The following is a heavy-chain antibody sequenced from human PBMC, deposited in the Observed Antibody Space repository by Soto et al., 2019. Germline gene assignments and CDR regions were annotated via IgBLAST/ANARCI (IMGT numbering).Heavy chain of an antibody. Sequence: PSETLSLTCSVSGGSISGYYWTWIRQTPVKGLEWIGYVYYSGSTNYNPSLKSRVTMSVDTSRNQFSLRLRSVTAADTAVYYGARASDHTSSTLDYWGHGTLVTVSS. V-gene: IGHV4-59*01. CDR3: ARASDHTSSTLDY. J-gene: IGHJ4*01. D-gene: IGHD2-21*02. CDR1: GGSISGYY. CDR2: VYYSGST.